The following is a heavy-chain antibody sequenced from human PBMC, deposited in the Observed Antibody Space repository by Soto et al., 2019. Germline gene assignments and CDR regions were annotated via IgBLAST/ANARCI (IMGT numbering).Heavy chain of an antibody. Sequence: EVQLVESGGCLVQPGGSLRLSCAASGFTFSSYDMHWVRQVTGKGLEWVSAIGTAGDTYYPGSVKGRFTISRENAKNSLYLQMNSLRAEDTAVYYCARVRYYDSSGYYRVMDVWGQGTTVTVSS. CDR3: ARVRYYDSSGYYRVMDV. J-gene: IGHJ6*02. V-gene: IGHV3-13*01. CDR1: GFTFSSYD. CDR2: IGTAGDT. D-gene: IGHD3-22*01.